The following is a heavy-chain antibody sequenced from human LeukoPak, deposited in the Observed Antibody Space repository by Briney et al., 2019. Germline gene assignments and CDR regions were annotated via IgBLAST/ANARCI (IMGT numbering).Heavy chain of an antibody. V-gene: IGHV4-38-2*02. CDR2: IFYSGRT. CDR3: ASGVRGVISKPPPLDY. CDR1: GYSINSAFY. D-gene: IGHD3-10*02. Sequence: SETLSLTCTVSGYSINSAFYWGWIRVPPGKGLEWIGYIFYSGRTSYNPSLKSRVTLSVDTSKNQFSLKLSSVTAADTAVYYCASGVRGVISKPPPLDYWGQGTLVTVSS. J-gene: IGHJ4*02.